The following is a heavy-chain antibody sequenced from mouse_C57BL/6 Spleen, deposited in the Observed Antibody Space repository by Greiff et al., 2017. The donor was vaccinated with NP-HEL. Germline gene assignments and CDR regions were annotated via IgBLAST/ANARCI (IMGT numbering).Heavy chain of an antibody. D-gene: IGHD2-3*01. CDR3: ARSGDGYYRSY. J-gene: IGHJ2*01. CDR2: IYPSDSET. V-gene: IGHV1-61*01. CDR1: GYTFTSYW. Sequence: QVQLQQPGAELVRPGSSVKLSCKASGYTFTSYWMDWVKQRPGQGLEWIGNIYPSDSETHYNQKFKDKATLTVDKSSSTAYMQLSSLTSEDSAVYYCARSGDGYYRSYWGQGTTLTVSS.